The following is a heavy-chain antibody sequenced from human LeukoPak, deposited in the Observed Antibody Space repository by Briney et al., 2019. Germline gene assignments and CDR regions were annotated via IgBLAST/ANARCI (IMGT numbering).Heavy chain of an antibody. CDR1: SGSISGYY. CDR2: IYTSGST. Sequence: SETLSLTCTGSSGSISGYYWSWIRQPAGKGLKWSGRIYTSGSTNYNPSLKSRVSMSVDTSKNQFSLRLSSVTAADTAVYYCARDYGSGSYYSPFDHWGQGTLVTVSS. V-gene: IGHV4-4*07. D-gene: IGHD3-10*01. J-gene: IGHJ4*02. CDR3: ARDYGSGSYYSPFDH.